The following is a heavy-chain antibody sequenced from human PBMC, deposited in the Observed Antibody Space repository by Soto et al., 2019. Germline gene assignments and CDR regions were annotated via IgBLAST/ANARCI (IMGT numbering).Heavy chain of an antibody. V-gene: IGHV1-69*13. CDR3: ARNLGDCSSTSCPPDVYYYYCMDV. J-gene: IGHJ6*02. CDR2: IIPIFGTA. Sequence: SVKVSCQASGCTFISYAISWVRQARGQGLAGMGGIIPIFGTANYAQKFQSRVTITADESTSTAYMELSSMRSEDTAVYYCARNLGDCSSTSCPPDVYYYYCMDVWGQGTTVTVSS. CDR1: GCTFISYA. D-gene: IGHD2-2*01.